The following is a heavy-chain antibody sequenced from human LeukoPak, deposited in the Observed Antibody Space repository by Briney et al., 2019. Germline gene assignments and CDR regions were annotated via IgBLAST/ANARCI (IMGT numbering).Heavy chain of an antibody. D-gene: IGHD1-26*01. CDR3: AKESGSYFDAFDI. CDR2: ISGSGGST. CDR1: GFTFSSYD. J-gene: IGHJ3*02. V-gene: IGHV3-23*01. Sequence: PGASLRLSCAASGFTFSSYDMSWVRQAPGKGLEWVTAISGSGGSTYYADSVKGRFTISRDNSKNTLYLQMNSLRAEDTAVYYCAKESGSYFDAFDIWGQGTMVTVSS.